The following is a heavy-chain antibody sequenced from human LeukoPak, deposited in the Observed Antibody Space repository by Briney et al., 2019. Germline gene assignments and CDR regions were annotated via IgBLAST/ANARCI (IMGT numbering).Heavy chain of an antibody. J-gene: IGHJ5*01. V-gene: IGHV4-34*01. CDR1: GGSFGGNN. CDR3: ARGSPKHDS. Sequence: SSETLSLTCAVYGGSFGGNNWNWIRQPPGKGLEWIGEINHSGATKYNPSLKSRLTISVDPSKNQFSLKLKSVTAADTAVYYCARGSPKHDSWGQGTLVTVSS. CDR2: INHSGAT.